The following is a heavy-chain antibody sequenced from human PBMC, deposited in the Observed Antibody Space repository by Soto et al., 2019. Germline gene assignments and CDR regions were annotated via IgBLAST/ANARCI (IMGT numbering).Heavy chain of an antibody. CDR2: ISGSGGST. CDR3: AKSPVGSIVGATGGDY. D-gene: IGHD1-26*01. CDR1: GFTFSSYA. J-gene: IGHJ4*02. Sequence: GGSLRLSCAASGFTFSSYAMSWVRQAPGKGLEWVSAISGSGGSTYYADSVKGRFTISRDNSKNTLYLQMNSLRAEDTAVYYCAKSPVGSIVGATGGDYWGQGTLVTVSS. V-gene: IGHV3-23*01.